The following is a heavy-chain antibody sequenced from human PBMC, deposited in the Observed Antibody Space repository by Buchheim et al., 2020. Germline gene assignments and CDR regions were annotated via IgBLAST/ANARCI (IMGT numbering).Heavy chain of an antibody. CDR3: ARVPRGGYCSGGSCSGSDY. Sequence: QVQLQQWGAGLLKPSETLSLTCAVYGGSFSGYYWSWIRQPPGKGLEWIGEINHSGSTNYNPSLKSRVTISVDTSKNQFSLKLSSVTAADTAVYYCARVPRGGYCSGGSCSGSDYWSQGTL. CDR1: GGSFSGYY. D-gene: IGHD2-15*01. CDR2: INHSGST. V-gene: IGHV4-34*01. J-gene: IGHJ4*02.